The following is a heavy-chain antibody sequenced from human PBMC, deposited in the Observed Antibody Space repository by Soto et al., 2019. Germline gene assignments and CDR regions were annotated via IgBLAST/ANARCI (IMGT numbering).Heavy chain of an antibody. Sequence: GGSLRLSCAASGFTFSRYTMNWLRQAPGKGLEWVSFITGSGDYTPYADSVKGRFTVSRDNSRNTLYLQMNSLRAEDTAVYYCAKPLGYTYGYYASWGQGSLVTGSS. V-gene: IGHV3-23*01. CDR3: AKPLGYTYGYYAS. CDR1: GFTFSRYT. D-gene: IGHD5-18*01. J-gene: IGHJ4*02. CDR2: ITGSGDYT.